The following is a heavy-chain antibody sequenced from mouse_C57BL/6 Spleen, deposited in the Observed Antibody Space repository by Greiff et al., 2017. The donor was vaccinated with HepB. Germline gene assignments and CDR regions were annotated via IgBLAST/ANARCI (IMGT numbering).Heavy chain of an antibody. Sequence: QVQLKESGAELVRPGTSVKMSCKASGYTFTNYWIGWAKQRPGHGLEWIGDIYPGGGYTNYNEKFKGKATLTADKSSSTAYMQFSSLTSEDSAIYYCARSNYETLYYFDYWGQGTTLTVSS. CDR2: IYPGGGYT. V-gene: IGHV1-63*01. J-gene: IGHJ2*01. D-gene: IGHD2-1*01. CDR1: GYTFTNYW. CDR3: ARSNYETLYYFDY.